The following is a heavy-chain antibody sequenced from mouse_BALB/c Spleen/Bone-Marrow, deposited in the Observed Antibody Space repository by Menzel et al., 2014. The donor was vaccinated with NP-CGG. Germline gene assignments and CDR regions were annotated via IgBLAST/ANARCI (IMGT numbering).Heavy chain of an antibody. CDR2: INPSSGYT. V-gene: IGHV1-4*01. D-gene: IGHD2-1*01. J-gene: IGHJ4*01. CDR3: ARVYGNYDAMDY. CDR1: GYTFTTYT. Sequence: VKLVESGAELARPGASVKMSCRASGYTFTTYTMHWVKQRPGQGLEWIGYINPSSGYTYYNQKFKDKATLTADKSSSADSLQLSSLTSEDSAVYYCARVYGNYDAMDYWGQGTSVTVSS.